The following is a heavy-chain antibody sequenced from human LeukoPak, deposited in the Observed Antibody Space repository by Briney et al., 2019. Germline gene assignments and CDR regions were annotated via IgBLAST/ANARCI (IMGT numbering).Heavy chain of an antibody. CDR1: GGSFSGYY. V-gene: IGHV4-34*01. CDR3: ARRSYNDFWSGPAGLDV. Sequence: SETLSLTCAVYGGSFSGYYWSWIRQPPGKGLEWIGEINHSGSINYNPSLKSRVTISVETPKNQFSLKLSSVTAADTAVYYCARRSYNDFWSGPAGLDVWGKGTTVTVSS. J-gene: IGHJ6*04. D-gene: IGHD3-3*01. CDR2: INHSGSI.